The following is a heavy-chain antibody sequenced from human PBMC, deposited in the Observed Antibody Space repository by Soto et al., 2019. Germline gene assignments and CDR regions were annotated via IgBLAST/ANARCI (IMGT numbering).Heavy chain of an antibody. J-gene: IGHJ6*02. CDR1: GFTVSSNY. CDR3: ARDRIAVAADYYYGMDV. V-gene: IGHV3-66*01. D-gene: IGHD6-19*01. Sequence: EVQLVESGGGLVQPGGSLRLSCAASGFTVSSNYMSWVRQAPGKGLEWVSVIYSGGSTYYADSVKGRFTISRDNSXNXXYLQMNSLRAEDTAVYYCARDRIAVAADYYYGMDVWGQGTTVTVSS. CDR2: IYSGGST.